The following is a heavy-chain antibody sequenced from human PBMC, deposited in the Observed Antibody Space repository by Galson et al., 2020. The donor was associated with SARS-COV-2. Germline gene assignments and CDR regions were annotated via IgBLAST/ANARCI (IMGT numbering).Heavy chain of an antibody. J-gene: IGHJ6*02. D-gene: IGHD6-19*01. CDR3: AKDYSSGCYGCMDV. CDR1: GFTFDDYA. Sequence: GGSLRLSCAASGFTFDDYAMHWVRQAPGKGLEWVSGISWNSGSIGYADSVKGRFTISRDNAKNSLYLQMNSLRAEDTALYYCAKDYSSGCYGCMDVWGQGTTVTVSS. CDR2: ISWNSGSI. V-gene: IGHV3-9*01.